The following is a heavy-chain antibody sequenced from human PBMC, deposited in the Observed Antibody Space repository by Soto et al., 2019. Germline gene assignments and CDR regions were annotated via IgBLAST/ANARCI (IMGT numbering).Heavy chain of an antibody. CDR2: ISSGSDNT. CDR1: GFRFSDHS. Sequence: PGGSLRLSCVASGFRFSDHSMTWVRQSPGKGLQWIAYISSGSDNTYYAESVRGRFTVSRDNAKNALFLQMNSLRDDDTATYYCARLPKGSLVTAWGQGTRVTVSS. V-gene: IGHV3-48*02. J-gene: IGHJ4*02. CDR3: ARLPKGSLVTA. D-gene: IGHD2-21*02.